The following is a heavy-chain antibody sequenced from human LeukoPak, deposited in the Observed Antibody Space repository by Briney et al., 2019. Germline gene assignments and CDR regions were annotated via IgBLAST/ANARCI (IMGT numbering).Heavy chain of an antibody. CDR1: GFNLRNYG. CDR2: AYDDGSNQ. Sequence: GGSLRLSCAAAGFNLRNYGMHRVRQAPGKGLERAAVAYDDGSNQYYADSVKGRFTISKDISKNTLYVQMNSLRAEDTAVYYCATGSGYYYDHWGQGTLVTVSS. CDR3: ATGSGYYYDH. J-gene: IGHJ4*02. V-gene: IGHV3-33*01. D-gene: IGHD3-22*01.